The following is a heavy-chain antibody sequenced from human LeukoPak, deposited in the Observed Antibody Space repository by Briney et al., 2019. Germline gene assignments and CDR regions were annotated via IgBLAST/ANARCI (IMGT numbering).Heavy chain of an antibody. CDR1: GFTFSSYA. D-gene: IGHD1-1*01. CDR3: ARDGQTVYNWNDLAY. Sequence: GGSLRLSCAASGFTFSSYAMHWVRQAPGKGLEWVAVISYDGSNKYYADPVKGRFTISRDNSKNTLYLQMNSLRAEDTAVYYCARDGQTVYNWNDLAYWGQGTLVTVSS. V-gene: IGHV3-30-3*01. CDR2: ISYDGSNK. J-gene: IGHJ4*02.